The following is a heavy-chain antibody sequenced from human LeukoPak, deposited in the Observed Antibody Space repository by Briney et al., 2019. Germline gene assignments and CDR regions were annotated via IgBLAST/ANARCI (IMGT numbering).Heavy chain of an antibody. V-gene: IGHV1-18*01. CDR1: GYTFTSYG. CDR2: ISAYNGNT. CDR3: ARESGDSSGYYYGH. J-gene: IGHJ4*02. Sequence: ASVRVSCKASGYTFTSYGISWVRQAPGQGLECMGWISAYNGNTNYAQKLQGRVTMTTDTSTSTAYMELRSLRSDDTAVYYCARESGDSSGYYYGHWGQGTLVTVSS. D-gene: IGHD3-22*01.